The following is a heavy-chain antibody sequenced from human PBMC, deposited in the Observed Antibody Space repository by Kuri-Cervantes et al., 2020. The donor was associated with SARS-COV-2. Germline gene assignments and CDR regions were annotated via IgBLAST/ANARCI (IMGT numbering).Heavy chain of an antibody. D-gene: IGHD2-15*01. CDR2: IKRDGSEK. J-gene: IGHJ4*02. Sequence: GGSLRLSCAASGFTFSSYWMSWVRQAPGKGLEWVANIKRDGSEKYYVDSVKGRFTISRDNAKNSLYLQMNSLRAEDTAVYYCARDGDFWSGYSEGYCSGGSCYPGDWGQGTLVTVSS. CDR1: GFTFSSYW. V-gene: IGHV3-7*03. CDR3: ARDGDFWSGYSEGYCSGGSCYPGD.